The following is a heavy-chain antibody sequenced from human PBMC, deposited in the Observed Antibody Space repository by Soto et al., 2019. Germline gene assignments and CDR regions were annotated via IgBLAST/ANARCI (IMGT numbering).Heavy chain of an antibody. CDR2: IYYSGRT. Sequence: QLQLQESGPGLVKPSETLSLTCTVSGGSISSSSYYWGWIRQPPGKGLEWIGSIYYSGRTYYNPSLKSRVTISVDTSKNQFSLKLSSVTAADTAVYYCARLVAAAGTGVDNWFDPWGQGTLVTVSS. CDR3: ARLVAAAGTGVDNWFDP. D-gene: IGHD6-13*01. J-gene: IGHJ5*02. CDR1: GGSISSSSYY. V-gene: IGHV4-39*01.